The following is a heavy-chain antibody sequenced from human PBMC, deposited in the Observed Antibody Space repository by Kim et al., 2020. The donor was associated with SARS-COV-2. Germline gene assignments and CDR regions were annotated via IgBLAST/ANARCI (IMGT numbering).Heavy chain of an antibody. V-gene: IGHV3-33*05. CDR2: ISYDGSNK. CDR1: GFTFSSYG. J-gene: IGHJ4*02. Sequence: GGSLRLSCAASGFTFSSYGMHWVRQAPGKGLEWVAVISYDGSNKYYADSVKGRFTISRDNSKNTLYLQMNSLRAEDTAVYYCAREGSIWFGELLNPEYYFDYWGQGTLVTVSS. CDR3: AREGSIWFGELLNPEYYFDY. D-gene: IGHD3-10*01.